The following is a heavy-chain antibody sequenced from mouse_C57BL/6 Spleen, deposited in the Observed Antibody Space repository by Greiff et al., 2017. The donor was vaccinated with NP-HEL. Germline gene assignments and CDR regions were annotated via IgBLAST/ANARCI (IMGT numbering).Heavy chain of an antibody. D-gene: IGHD2-13*01. CDR1: GYAFSSSW. CDR3: ARSRGMTIDD. V-gene: IGHV1-82*01. J-gene: IGHJ2*01. Sequence: QVQLQQSGPELVKPGASVKISCKASGYAFSSSWMNWVKQRPGKGLEWIGRIYPGDGDTNYNGKFKGKATLTADKSSSTAYMQLSSLTSEDSAVYFCARSRGMTIDDWGQGTTLTVSS. CDR2: IYPGDGDT.